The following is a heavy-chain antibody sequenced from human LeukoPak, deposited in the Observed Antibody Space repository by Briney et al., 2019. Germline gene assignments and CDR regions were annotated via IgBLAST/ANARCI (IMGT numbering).Heavy chain of an antibody. CDR1: GFTCRNYN. J-gene: IGHJ5*02. V-gene: IGHV3-21*01. CDR3: ARQRGYCSSGVCRGWFDP. CDR2: ISESSSFI. Sequence: PGGSLRRSCAASGFTCRNYNMNWLRQAPGKGLEWVSSISESSSFIQYADSLKGRFAISRDNAKNSLYLQMNSLRAEDTAVYYCARQRGYCSSGVCRGWFDPWGQGTLVTVSS. D-gene: IGHD2-8*01.